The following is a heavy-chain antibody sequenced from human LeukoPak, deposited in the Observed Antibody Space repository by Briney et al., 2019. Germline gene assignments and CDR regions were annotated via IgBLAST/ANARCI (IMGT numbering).Heavy chain of an antibody. J-gene: IGHJ4*02. CDR3: AKADTIFGVVTPFDY. V-gene: IGHV3-23*01. D-gene: IGHD3-3*01. Sequence: GGSLRLSCAASGFTFSSYGMHWVRQAPGKGLEWVSAISGSGGSTYYADSVKGRFTISRDNSKNTLYLQMNSLRAEDTAVYYCAKADTIFGVVTPFDYWGQGTLVTVSS. CDR2: ISGSGGST. CDR1: GFTFSSYG.